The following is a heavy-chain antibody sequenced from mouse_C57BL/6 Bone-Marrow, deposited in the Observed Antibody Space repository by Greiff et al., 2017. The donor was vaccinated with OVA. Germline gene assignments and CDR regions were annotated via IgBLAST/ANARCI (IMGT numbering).Heavy chain of an antibody. CDR1: GYAFSSSW. Sequence: QVQLQQSGPELVKPGASVKISCKASGYAFSSSWMNWVKQRPGKGLEWIGRIYPGDGDTNYNGKFKGKATLTADKSSSTAYMQLSSLTSEDSAVYFCANDGYPAWFAYWGQGTLVTVSA. CDR3: ANDGYPAWFAY. J-gene: IGHJ3*01. V-gene: IGHV1-82*01. CDR2: IYPGDGDT. D-gene: IGHD2-3*01.